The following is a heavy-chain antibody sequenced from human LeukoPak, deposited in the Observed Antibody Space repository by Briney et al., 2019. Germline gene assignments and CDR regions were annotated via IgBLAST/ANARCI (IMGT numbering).Heavy chain of an antibody. Sequence: KASETLSLTCTVSGGSISSHYWSWIRQPPGKGLEWIGYIYYSGSTNYNPSLKSRVTISVDTSKNQFSLKLSSVTAADTAVYYCARAVAARPTYYFDSWGQGALVTVSS. CDR3: ARAVAARPTYYFDS. CDR2: IYYSGST. CDR1: GGSISSHY. J-gene: IGHJ4*02. D-gene: IGHD6-6*01. V-gene: IGHV4-59*11.